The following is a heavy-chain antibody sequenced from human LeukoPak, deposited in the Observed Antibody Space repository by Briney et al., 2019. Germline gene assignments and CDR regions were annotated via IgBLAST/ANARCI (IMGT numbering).Heavy chain of an antibody. V-gene: IGHV1-2*02. J-gene: IGHJ6*03. CDR2: INPNSGGT. Sequence: ASVKVSCKASGYTFTGYYMHWVRQAPGQGLEWMGWINPNSGGTNYAQKFQGRVTMTRDTSISIAYMELSRLRSDDTAVYYCARNPARIAARPTDYYYYMDAWGKGTTVTVSS. CDR1: GYTFTGYY. D-gene: IGHD6-6*01. CDR3: ARNPARIAARPTDYYYYMDA.